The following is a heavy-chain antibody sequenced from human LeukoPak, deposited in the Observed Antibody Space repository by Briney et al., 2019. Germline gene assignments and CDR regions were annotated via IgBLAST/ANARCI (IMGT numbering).Heavy chain of an antibody. CDR2: ISGSGGST. Sequence: GGSLRLSCAASGFTFSSYAMSWVRQAPGKGLXXVSAISGSGGSTYYADSVKGRFTISRDNSKNTLYLQMNSLRAEDTAVYYCAKDLSVAGTRYYFDYWGQGTLVTVSS. V-gene: IGHV3-23*01. J-gene: IGHJ4*02. CDR1: GFTFSSYA. D-gene: IGHD6-19*01. CDR3: AKDLSVAGTRYYFDY.